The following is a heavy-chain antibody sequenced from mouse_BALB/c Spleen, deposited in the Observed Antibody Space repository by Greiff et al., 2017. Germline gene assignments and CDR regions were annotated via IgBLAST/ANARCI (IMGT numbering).Heavy chain of an antibody. V-gene: IGHV5-4*02. CDR3: ARDDGYAWFAY. CDR1: GFTFSDYY. CDR2: ISDGGSYT. J-gene: IGHJ3*01. D-gene: IGHD2-3*01. Sequence: EVQLVESGGGLVKPGGSLKLSCAASGFTFSDYYMYWVRQTPEKRLEWVATISDGGSYTYYPDSVKGRFTISRDNAKNNLYLQMSSLKSEDTAMYYCARDDGYAWFAYWGQGTLVTVSA.